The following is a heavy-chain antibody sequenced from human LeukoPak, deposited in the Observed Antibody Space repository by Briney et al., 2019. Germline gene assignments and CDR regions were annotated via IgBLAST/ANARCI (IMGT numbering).Heavy chain of an antibody. Sequence: SETLSLTCAVYGGSFSGYYWSWIRQPPGKGLEWIGEINHSGSTNYNPSLKSRVTISVDTSKNQFSLKLSSVTAADTAVYYCASNRDGSGSYYKAMAYYFDYWGQGTLVTVSS. CDR3: ASNRDGSGSYYKAMAYYFDY. CDR2: INHSGST. D-gene: IGHD3-10*01. V-gene: IGHV4-34*01. CDR1: GGSFSGYY. J-gene: IGHJ4*02.